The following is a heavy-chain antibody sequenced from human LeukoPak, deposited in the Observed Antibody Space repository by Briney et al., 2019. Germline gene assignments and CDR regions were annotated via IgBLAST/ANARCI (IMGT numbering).Heavy chain of an antibody. CDR2: IYPGDSDT. D-gene: IGHD6-6*01. CDR3: ARGVLGSSSPYYFDY. V-gene: IGHV5-51*01. CDR1: GSTFTSYW. Sequence: GASIQISGKGSGSTFTSYWIGWVPQLPGKGLGWLGIIYPGDSDTRYSPSFQGQVTISADKSISTAYLQWSSLKASDTAMYYCARGVLGSSSPYYFDYWGQGTLVTVSS. J-gene: IGHJ4*02.